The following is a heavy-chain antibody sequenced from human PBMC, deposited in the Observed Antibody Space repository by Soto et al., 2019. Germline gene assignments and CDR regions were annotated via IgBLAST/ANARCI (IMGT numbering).Heavy chain of an antibody. CDR1: GYTFTSYG. Sequence: ASVKVSCKASGYTFTSYGISWVRQAPGQGLEWMGWISAYNGNTNYAQKLQGWVTMTRDTSISTAYMELSRLRSDDTAVYYCARVPRNSSGWYDYWGQGTLVTVSS. J-gene: IGHJ4*02. CDR2: ISAYNGNT. D-gene: IGHD6-19*01. V-gene: IGHV1-18*01. CDR3: ARVPRNSSGWYDY.